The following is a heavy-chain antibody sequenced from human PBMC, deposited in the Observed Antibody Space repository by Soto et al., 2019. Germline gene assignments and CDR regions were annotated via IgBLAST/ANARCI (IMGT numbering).Heavy chain of an antibody. CDR1: SGSFGSSYW. D-gene: IGHD2-21*02. V-gene: IGHV4-4*02. Sequence: QVQLQESGPGLVRPSGTLSLTCAVSSGSFGSSYWWSWVRQPPGKGLEWIGEIYHSGRTNYNPSLRGRVTISVDKSKKQFSLKLSSVTAADTAVYYCASNLVTAGVGWFDPWGQGTLVTVSS. CDR3: ASNLVTAGVGWFDP. CDR2: IYHSGRT. J-gene: IGHJ5*02.